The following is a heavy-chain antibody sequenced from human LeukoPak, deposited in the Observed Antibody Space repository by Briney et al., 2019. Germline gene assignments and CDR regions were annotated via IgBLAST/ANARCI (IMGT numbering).Heavy chain of an antibody. Sequence: ASVKVSCKTSGYTFTNYYIHWVRQAPGQGLEWMGIISPSGGSTNYAQKFQGRVTMTRDTSASAVYMELSSLISEDTAVYYCASGNYGSGSPHDYWGQGTLVTVSS. CDR2: ISPSGGST. J-gene: IGHJ4*02. D-gene: IGHD3-10*01. CDR3: ASGNYGSGSPHDY. CDR1: GYTFTNYY. V-gene: IGHV1-46*01.